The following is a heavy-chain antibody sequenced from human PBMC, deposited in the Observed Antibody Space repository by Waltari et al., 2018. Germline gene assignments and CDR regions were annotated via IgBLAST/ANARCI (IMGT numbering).Heavy chain of an antibody. J-gene: IGHJ3*02. CDR1: GGSYSGYY. CDR3: ARVTMADDAFDI. V-gene: IGHV4-34*01. Sequence: QVQLQQWGAGRLTPSETLSLTCAVYGGSYSGYYWSWIRQPPGKGLEWIGEINHSGSTNYNPSLKSRVTISVDTSKNQFSLKLSSVTAADTAVYYCARVTMADDAFDIWGQGTMVTVSS. D-gene: IGHD3-10*01. CDR2: INHSGST.